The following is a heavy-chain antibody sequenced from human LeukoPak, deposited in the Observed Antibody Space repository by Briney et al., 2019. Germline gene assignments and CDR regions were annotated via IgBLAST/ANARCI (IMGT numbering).Heavy chain of an antibody. D-gene: IGHD3-10*01. CDR2: IDWDDDK. CDR3: ARVAGSGSSNWFDP. CDR1: GFSLSTSGMR. V-gene: IGHV2-70*04. J-gene: IGHJ5*02. Sequence: SGPALVKPTQTLTLTCTFSGFSLSTSGMRVSWIRQPPGKALEWLARIDWDDDKFYSTSLKTRLTISKDTSKNQLVLTMTNMDPVDTATYYCARVAGSGSSNWFDPWGQGTLVTVSS.